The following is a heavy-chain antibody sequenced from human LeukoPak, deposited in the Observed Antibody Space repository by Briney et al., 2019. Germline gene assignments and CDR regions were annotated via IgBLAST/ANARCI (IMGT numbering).Heavy chain of an antibody. D-gene: IGHD1-14*01. Sequence: WGSLRLSCAASGFTFSSYSMNWVRQVPGKGLEWVSSISSSSSYIYYADSVKGRFTISRDNAKNSLYLQMNSLRAEDTAVYYCARSYNDAFDIWGQGTMVTVSS. CDR1: GFTFSSYS. J-gene: IGHJ3*02. V-gene: IGHV3-21*01. CDR3: ARSYNDAFDI. CDR2: ISSSSSYI.